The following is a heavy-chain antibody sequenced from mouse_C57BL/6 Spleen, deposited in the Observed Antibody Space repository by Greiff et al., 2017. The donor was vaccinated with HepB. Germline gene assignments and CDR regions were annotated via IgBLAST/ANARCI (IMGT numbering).Heavy chain of an antibody. CDR3: AIPMLDFF. D-gene: IGHD6-5*01. CDR2: INPNNGGT. Sequence: VQLQQSGPELVKPGASVKISCKASGYTFTDYYMNWVKQSHGKSLEWIGDINPNNGGTSYNQKFKGKATLTVDKSSSTAYMELRSLTSEDSAVYYCAIPMLDFFWGQGTLVTVSA. V-gene: IGHV1-26*01. J-gene: IGHJ3*01. CDR1: GYTFTDYY.